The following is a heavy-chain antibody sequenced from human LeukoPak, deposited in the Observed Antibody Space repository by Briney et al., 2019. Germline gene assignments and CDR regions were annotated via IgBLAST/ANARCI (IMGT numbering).Heavy chain of an antibody. CDR1: GDSVGSGSYY. CDR2: IYYTGST. CDR3: ARVAVAGRDDDY. V-gene: IGHV4-61*01. D-gene: IGHD6-19*01. Sequence: PSETLSLTCTVSGDSVGSGSYYWSWIRQTPGKGLEWIGYIYYTGSTNYNPSLKSRLTISVDTSKNQFSLKLSSVTAADTAVYYCARVAVAGRDDDYWGQGTLVTVSS. J-gene: IGHJ4*02.